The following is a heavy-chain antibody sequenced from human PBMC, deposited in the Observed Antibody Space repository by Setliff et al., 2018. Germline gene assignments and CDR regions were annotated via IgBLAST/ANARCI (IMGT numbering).Heavy chain of an antibody. Sequence: ASVKVSCKASGYTFTDYYIHWVRQAPGQGLEWMGWINPNGGDTDYAQKFQGRVTMTRDTSISTAYMELSRLRFDDTAVYYCARAGSIATRTEYFHHWGQGSLVTVSS. J-gene: IGHJ1*01. CDR3: ARAGSIATRTEYFHH. V-gene: IGHV1-2*02. D-gene: IGHD6-6*01. CDR1: GYTFTDYY. CDR2: INPNGGDT.